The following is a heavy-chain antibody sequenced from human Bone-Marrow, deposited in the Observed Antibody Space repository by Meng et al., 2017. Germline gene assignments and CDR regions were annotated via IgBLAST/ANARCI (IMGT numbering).Heavy chain of an antibody. Sequence: VRLHQWGAVLLKPSETMSLACAVYGGSVSGSYWSVIRKHPGKGLEWIGSIYYSGSTYYNQSLKSQVTISVDTSKNQFSLKLSSVTAADTAVYYCARVRIDSSGWYSIQHWGQGTLVTVSS. CDR3: ARVRIDSSGWYSIQH. V-gene: IGHV4-34*01. CDR2: IYYSGST. J-gene: IGHJ1*01. D-gene: IGHD6-19*01. CDR1: GGSVSGSY.